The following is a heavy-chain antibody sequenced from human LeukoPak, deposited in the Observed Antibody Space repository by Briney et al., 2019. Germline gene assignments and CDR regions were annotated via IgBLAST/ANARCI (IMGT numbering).Heavy chain of an antibody. CDR1: GGTFSSYA. CDR2: IIPILGIA. D-gene: IGHD2-8*01. V-gene: IGHV1-69*04. Sequence: ASVKVSCKASGGTFSSYAISWVRQAPGQGLEWMGRIIPILGIANYAQKFQGRVTITADKSTSTAYMELSSLRSEDTAVYYCARESPSPYVRFDYWGQGTLVTVSS. CDR3: ARESPSPYVRFDY. J-gene: IGHJ4*02.